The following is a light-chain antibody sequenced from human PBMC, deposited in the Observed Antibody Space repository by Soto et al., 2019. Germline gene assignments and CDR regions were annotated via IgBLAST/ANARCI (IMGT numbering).Light chain of an antibody. CDR1: QSITNC. CDR3: QQHTPYSPYP. Sequence: DIQMTQSPSTLSPSGGDRVTITCPARQSITNCLALYQQKPGKAPKLLIFDASSLRSGVPSRFSGSGSGAAFPLTKSRLQPEDFATYYCQQHTPYSPYPFCQGTKLEIK. CDR2: DAS. V-gene: IGKV1-5*03. J-gene: IGKJ2*01.